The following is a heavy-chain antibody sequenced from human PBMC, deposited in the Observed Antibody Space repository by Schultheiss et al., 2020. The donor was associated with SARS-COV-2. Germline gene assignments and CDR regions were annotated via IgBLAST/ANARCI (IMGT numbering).Heavy chain of an antibody. D-gene: IGHD3-3*01. CDR1: GYSFTSYW. CDR3: ARLEGIFGEDRYYFDY. Sequence: GESLKISCKGSGYSFTSYWIGWVRRMPGKGLEWMGIIYPGDSDTRYSPSFQGQVTISADKSISTAYLQWSSLKASDTAMYYCARLEGIFGEDRYYFDYWGQGTLVTVSS. J-gene: IGHJ4*02. V-gene: IGHV5-51*01. CDR2: IYPGDSDT.